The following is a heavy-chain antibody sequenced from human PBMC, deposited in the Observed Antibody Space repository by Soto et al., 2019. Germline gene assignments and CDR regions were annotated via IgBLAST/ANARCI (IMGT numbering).Heavy chain of an antibody. CDR1: GFTFSSYA. CDR3: AKDRAQYSSPNWFDP. J-gene: IGHJ5*02. D-gene: IGHD6-13*01. V-gene: IGHV3-23*01. Sequence: GGSLRLSCGASGFTFSSYAMSWVRQAPGKGLEWVSAISGSGGSTYYADSVKGRFTISRDNSKNTLYLQMNSLRAEDTAVYYCAKDRAQYSSPNWFDPWGQGTLVTVSS. CDR2: ISGSGGST.